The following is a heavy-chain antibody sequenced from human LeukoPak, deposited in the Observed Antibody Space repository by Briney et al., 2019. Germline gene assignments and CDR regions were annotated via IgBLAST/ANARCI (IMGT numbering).Heavy chain of an antibody. CDR2: TYYRSKWYK. D-gene: IGHD3-10*01. Sequence: SQTLSLTCAISGDSVSRNSVAWNWIRQSPSRGLEWLGRTYYRSKWYKEYAASVRSRITISPDTSKNQFSLQLNSVTPEDTAVYYCARVEYFGSGSYRFDPWGQGTLVTVFS. J-gene: IGHJ5*02. CDR1: GDSVSRNSVA. V-gene: IGHV6-1*01. CDR3: ARVEYFGSGSYRFDP.